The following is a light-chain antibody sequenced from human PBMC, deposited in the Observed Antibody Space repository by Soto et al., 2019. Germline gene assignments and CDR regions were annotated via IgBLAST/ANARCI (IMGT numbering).Light chain of an antibody. CDR3: HQYASSPWT. Sequence: EIVLTQSPGTLSLSPGERATLSCRASQSVSSTYLAWYQQKPGQAPRLLIYDASTRAAGIPDRFSGSGSGIDFTLTISRLEAEDFAVYYCHQYASSPWTFGQGAKVEIK. J-gene: IGKJ1*01. CDR2: DAS. CDR1: QSVSSTY. V-gene: IGKV3-20*01.